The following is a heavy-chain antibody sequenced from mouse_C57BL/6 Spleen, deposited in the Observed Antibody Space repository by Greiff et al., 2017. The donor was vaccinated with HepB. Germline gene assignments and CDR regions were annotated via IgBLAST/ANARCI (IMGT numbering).Heavy chain of an antibody. CDR1: GYTFTDYN. J-gene: IGHJ3*01. CDR3: AVRWTAQATGFAY. Sequence: VQLQQSGPELVKPGASVKIPCKASGYTFTDYNMDWVKQSHGKSLEWIGDINPNNGGTIYNQKFKGKATLTVDKSSSTAYMELRSLTSEDTAVYYCAVRWTAQATGFAYWGQGTLVTVSA. D-gene: IGHD3-2*02. CDR2: INPNNGGT. V-gene: IGHV1-18*01.